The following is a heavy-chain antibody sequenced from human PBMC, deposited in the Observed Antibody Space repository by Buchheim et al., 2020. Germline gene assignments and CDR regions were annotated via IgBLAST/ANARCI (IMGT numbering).Heavy chain of an antibody. CDR3: ARDYYDSSGPRGPDY. CDR2: ISSGSSYI. V-gene: IGHV3-21*02. CDR1: GFTFSTYR. D-gene: IGHD3-22*01. J-gene: IGHJ4*02. Sequence: EVQLVESGGGLVKPGGSLRLSCAASGFTFSTYRMNWVRQAPGKGLELVLSISSGSSYIDYADSVKGRFTISRDNAKNSLYLQMNSLTADDTAVYYCARDYYDSSGPRGPDYWGQGTL.